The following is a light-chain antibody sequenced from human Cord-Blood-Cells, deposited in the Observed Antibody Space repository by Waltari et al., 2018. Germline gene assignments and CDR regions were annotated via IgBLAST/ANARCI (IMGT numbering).Light chain of an antibody. V-gene: IGKV3-15*01. J-gene: IGKJ2*01. CDR2: GAS. CDR3: QQYNNWPPYT. CDR1: HGLSGI. Sequence: SSRPTHGLSGILAWYQQKPGQPPRLLICGASTKATGIPARVSGSGYGTEFTITISSLQSEEFAVDYCQQYNNWPPYTFGQGTKREI.